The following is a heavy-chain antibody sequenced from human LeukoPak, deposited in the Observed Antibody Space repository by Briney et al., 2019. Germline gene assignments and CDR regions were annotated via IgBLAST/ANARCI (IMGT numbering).Heavy chain of an antibody. CDR1: GFTFSSHS. CDR2: ISSSSSYI. Sequence: GGSLRLSCAASGFTFSSHSMNWVRQAPGKGLEWASSISSSSSYIYYADSVKGRFTISRDNAKNSLYLQMNSLRAEDTAVYYCARGRSSMIVVDAFDIWGQGTMVTVSS. CDR3: ARGRSSMIVVDAFDI. J-gene: IGHJ3*02. V-gene: IGHV3-21*01. D-gene: IGHD3-22*01.